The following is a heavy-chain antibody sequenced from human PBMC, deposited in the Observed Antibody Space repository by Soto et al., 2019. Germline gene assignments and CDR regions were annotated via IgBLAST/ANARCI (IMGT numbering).Heavy chain of an antibody. CDR1: GFTFSSYA. V-gene: IGHV3-23*01. CDR3: AKDLSPSFGVVTFYYFDY. J-gene: IGHJ4*02. CDR2: ISGSGGST. D-gene: IGHD3-3*01. Sequence: GGSLRLSCAASGFTFSSYAMSWVRQAPGKGLEWVSAISGSGGSTYYADSVKGRFTISRDNSKNTLYLQMNSLRAEDTAVYYCAKDLSPSFGVVTFYYFDYWGQGTLVTVSS.